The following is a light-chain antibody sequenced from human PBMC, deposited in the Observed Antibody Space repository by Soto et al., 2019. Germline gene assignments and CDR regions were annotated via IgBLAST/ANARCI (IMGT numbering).Light chain of an antibody. CDR2: EAS. Sequence: DIQMSQSPSTLSASVGDRVTITSRASQSIGSWSAWYQHKPGKAPKLLIYEASTLESGVPSRFWGSGSGTEFTLTIDSLQPDDFATYYCKKYNSRSRTFGQGTKVDI. V-gene: IGKV1-5*03. CDR3: KKYNSRSRT. J-gene: IGKJ1*01. CDR1: QSIGSW.